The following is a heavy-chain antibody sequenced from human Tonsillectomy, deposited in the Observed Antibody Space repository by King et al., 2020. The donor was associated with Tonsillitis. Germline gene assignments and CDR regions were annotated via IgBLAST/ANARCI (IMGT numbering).Heavy chain of an antibody. CDR3: ARSGSYVQNYNP. J-gene: IGHJ4*02. CDR1: GGSISSYY. V-gene: IGHV4-59*01. D-gene: IGHD3-16*01. CDR2: INYSGST. Sequence: VQLQESGPGLVKPSETLSLTCTVSGGSISSYYWSWIRQPPGKGLEGSGYINYSGSTNYNPSLKGRVTISVDTSKNQFSLKLSSVTAADTAVYYCARSGSYVQNYNPWGQGTLVTVSS.